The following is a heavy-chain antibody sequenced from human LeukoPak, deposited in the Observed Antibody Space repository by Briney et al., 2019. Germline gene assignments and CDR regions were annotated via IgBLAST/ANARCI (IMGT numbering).Heavy chain of an antibody. CDR2: IWYDGSNK. V-gene: IGHV3-33*01. CDR1: GFTFSSYG. Sequence: GGSLRLSCAASGFTFSSYGMHWVRQAPGKGLEWVAVIWYDGSNKYYADSVKGRFTISRDNSKNTLYLQMNSLRAEDTAVYYCAREGNGSYSKYFDYWGQGTLVTVSS. J-gene: IGHJ4*02. CDR3: AREGNGSYSKYFDY. D-gene: IGHD1-26*01.